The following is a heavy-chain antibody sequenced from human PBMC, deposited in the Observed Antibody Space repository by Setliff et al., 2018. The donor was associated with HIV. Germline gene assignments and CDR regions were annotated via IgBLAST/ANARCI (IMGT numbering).Heavy chain of an antibody. Sequence: ASVKVSCKASGYTFDNYDFSWVRQAPGQGLELMGGIIPIFGTANYAQKFQGRVTITADESTSTADMELSSLRSEDTAVYYCARDDHYYDSGSYYSDWYFDLWGRGTLVTVSS. CDR2: IIPIFGTA. J-gene: IGHJ2*01. D-gene: IGHD3-10*01. CDR3: ARDDHYYDSGSYYSDWYFDL. CDR1: GYTFDNYD. V-gene: IGHV1-69*13.